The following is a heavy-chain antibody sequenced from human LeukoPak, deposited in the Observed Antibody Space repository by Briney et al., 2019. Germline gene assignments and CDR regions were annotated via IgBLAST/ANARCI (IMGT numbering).Heavy chain of an antibody. J-gene: IGHJ6*02. CDR2: IYYSGST. CDR3: ARRHRGSGWSEPSGMDV. Sequence: SETLSLTCTVSGGSISSYYWSCIRQPPGKGLEWIGYIYYSGSTNYNPSLKSRVTISVDTSKNQFSLKLSSVTAADTAVYYCARRHRGSGWSEPSGMDVWGQGTTVTVSS. V-gene: IGHV4-59*08. CDR1: GGSISSYY. D-gene: IGHD6-19*01.